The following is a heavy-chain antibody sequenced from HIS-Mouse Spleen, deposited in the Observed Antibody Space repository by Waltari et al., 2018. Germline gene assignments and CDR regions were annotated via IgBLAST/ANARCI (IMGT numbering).Heavy chain of an antibody. V-gene: IGHV4-39*07. CDR2: IYYSGST. CDR1: GGSISRSSYY. D-gene: IGHD6-13*01. Sequence: QLQLQESGPGLVKPSETLSLTCTVSGGSISRSSYYWGWIRQPPGKGLEWIGSIYYSGSTYYSPSLKSRVTISVDTSKNQCSLKLSSVTAADTAVYYCAREIPYSSSWYDWYFDLWGRGTLVTVSS. CDR3: AREIPYSSSWYDWYFDL. J-gene: IGHJ2*01.